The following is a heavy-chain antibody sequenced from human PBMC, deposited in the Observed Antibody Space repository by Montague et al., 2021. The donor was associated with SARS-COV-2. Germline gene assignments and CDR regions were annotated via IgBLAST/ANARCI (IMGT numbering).Heavy chain of an antibody. CDR1: GFTFSNNE. CDR2: ISRSGDTI. Sequence: SLRLSCAASGFTFSNNEMNWVRQAPGKGLEWVSYISRSGDTIYYADSVMGRFTISRDNAKNSLYLQLNSLRAEDTAVYYCAREDTYGYWSSYFDLWGRGTLVTVSS. D-gene: IGHD5-18*01. CDR3: AREDTYGYWSSYFDL. V-gene: IGHV3-48*03. J-gene: IGHJ4*02.